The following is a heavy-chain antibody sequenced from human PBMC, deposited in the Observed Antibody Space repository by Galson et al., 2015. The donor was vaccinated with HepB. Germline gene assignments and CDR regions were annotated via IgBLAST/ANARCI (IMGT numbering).Heavy chain of an antibody. J-gene: IGHJ2*01. CDR1: GFTFSSYD. Sequence: SLRLSCAASGFTFSSYDMHWVRQATGKGLEWVSAIGTAGDTYYPGSVKGRFTISRENAKNSLYLQMNSLRAGDTAVYYCARASTVVTPWYFDLWGRGTLVTVSS. D-gene: IGHD4-23*01. CDR3: ARASTVVTPWYFDL. V-gene: IGHV3-13*01. CDR2: IGTAGDT.